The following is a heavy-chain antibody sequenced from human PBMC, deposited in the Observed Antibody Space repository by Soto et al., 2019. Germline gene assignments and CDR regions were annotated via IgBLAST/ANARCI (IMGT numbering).Heavy chain of an antibody. V-gene: IGHV4-38-2*02. Sequence: LSLTCAVSGFSISSAYYWCWIRQPPGKWLEWIGSIYHSGSTYYNPSLKSRVTISVDTSKNQFSLKLTSVSAADTAVYYCARDTRVLAYSPFDPWGQGTLVTVSS. CDR3: ARDTRVLAYSPFDP. CDR1: GFSISSAYY. D-gene: IGHD2-8*02. CDR2: IYHSGST. J-gene: IGHJ5*02.